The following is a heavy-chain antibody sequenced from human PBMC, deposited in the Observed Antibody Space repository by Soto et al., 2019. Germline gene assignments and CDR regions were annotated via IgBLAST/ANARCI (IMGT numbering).Heavy chain of an antibody. CDR3: ARASPYCSGGSCSEYLQH. J-gene: IGHJ1*01. CDR1: GYTFTSYA. CDR2: INAGNGNT. D-gene: IGHD2-15*01. V-gene: IGHV1-3*01. Sequence: ASVKVSCKASGYTFTSYAMHWVRQAPGQRLEWMGWINAGNGNTKYSQKFQGRVTITRDTSASTAYMELSSLRSEDTAVYYCARASPYCSGGSCSEYLQHWGQGTPVTVYS.